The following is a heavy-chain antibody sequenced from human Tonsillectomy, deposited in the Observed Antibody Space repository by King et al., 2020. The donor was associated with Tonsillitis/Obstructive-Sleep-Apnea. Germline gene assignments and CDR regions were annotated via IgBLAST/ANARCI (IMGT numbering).Heavy chain of an antibody. Sequence: QLQESGPGLVKPSQTLSLTCTVSNGSITSAGYYWTWIRHHPGKGLEWIGYISYSGSASYSPSLKSRLTISVDTSKNQFSLNLSSVTAADTAVYYCASTTPPYYYYYMDVWGKGTTVTVSS. V-gene: IGHV4-31*03. D-gene: IGHD1-1*01. J-gene: IGHJ6*03. CDR2: ISYSGSA. CDR3: ASTTPPYYYYYMDV. CDR1: NGSITSAGYY.